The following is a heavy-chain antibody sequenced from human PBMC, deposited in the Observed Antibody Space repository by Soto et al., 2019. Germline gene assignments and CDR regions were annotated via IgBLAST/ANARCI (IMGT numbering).Heavy chain of an antibody. V-gene: IGHV4-39*01. CDR1: GGSISSSSYY. D-gene: IGHD1-26*01. J-gene: IGHJ6*02. CDR3: ARQDPEGGSYWSLYYYGMDV. Sequence: SETLSLTCTVSGGSISSSSYYWGWIRQPPGKGLEWIGSIYYSGSTYYNPSLKSRVTISVDTSKNQFSLKLSSVTAADTAVYYCARQDPEGGSYWSLYYYGMDVWGQGTTVTVSS. CDR2: IYYSGST.